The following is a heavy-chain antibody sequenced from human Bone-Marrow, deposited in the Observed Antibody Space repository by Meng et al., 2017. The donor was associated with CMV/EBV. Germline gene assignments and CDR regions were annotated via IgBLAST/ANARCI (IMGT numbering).Heavy chain of an antibody. CDR3: TIDPPNPELGIYY. V-gene: IGHV1-2*02. Sequence: ASVKVSCKTSGYTFTVYYVHWVRQAPGQGLEWMGSISGKSGATKFGQKFQGRVTLTRDTSISTAYMELTSLTSDDTAVYYCTIDPPNPELGIYYWGQGTLVTVSS. CDR2: ISGKSGAT. J-gene: IGHJ4*02. CDR1: GYTFTVYY. D-gene: IGHD7-27*01.